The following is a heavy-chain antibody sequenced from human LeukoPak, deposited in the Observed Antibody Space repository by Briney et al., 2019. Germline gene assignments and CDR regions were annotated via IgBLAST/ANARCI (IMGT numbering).Heavy chain of an antibody. D-gene: IGHD5-18*01. CDR3: ARGYTYGSWGGYFDY. Sequence: SETLSLTCTVSGGSISTFYWSWLRQPPGKGLEWIGYIFQTGHSNYNPSLKSRVTISVDTSKNQFSLKLSSVTAADTAVYYCARGYTYGSWGGYFDYWGQGTLVTVSS. J-gene: IGHJ4*02. CDR2: IFQTGHS. CDR1: GGSISTFY. V-gene: IGHV4-59*01.